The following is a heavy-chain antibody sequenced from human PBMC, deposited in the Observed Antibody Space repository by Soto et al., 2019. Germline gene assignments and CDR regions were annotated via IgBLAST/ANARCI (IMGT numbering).Heavy chain of an antibody. CDR2: GYHGGNT. CDR3: ARHLSGYGYLYFEY. V-gene: IGHV4-39*01. CDR1: GGSISSNSYY. Sequence: QLQLQESGPGLVKPSETQSLTCTVSGGSISSNSYYWAWIRQPPGKGLEWIGSGYHGGNTYYNPSHKSRVTLSVDTSTNQFSLKLNSVTAAYTAVYYCARHLSGYGYLYFEYWGQGILVTVSS. J-gene: IGHJ4*02. D-gene: IGHD5-18*01.